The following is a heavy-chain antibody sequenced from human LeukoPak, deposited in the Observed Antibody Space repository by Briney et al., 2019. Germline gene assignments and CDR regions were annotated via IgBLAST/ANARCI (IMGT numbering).Heavy chain of an antibody. D-gene: IGHD3-3*01. CDR1: GFTFSSYG. CDR3: AKDPGVLNYDFWSGYDFDY. J-gene: IGHJ4*02. Sequence: GGSLRLSCAASGFTFSSYGMHWVRQAPGKGLEWVAFIRYDGSNEYYADSVKGRFTISRDNSKNTLYLQMNSLRAEDTAVYYCAKDPGVLNYDFWSGYDFDYWGQGTLVTVSS. V-gene: IGHV3-30*02. CDR2: IRYDGSNE.